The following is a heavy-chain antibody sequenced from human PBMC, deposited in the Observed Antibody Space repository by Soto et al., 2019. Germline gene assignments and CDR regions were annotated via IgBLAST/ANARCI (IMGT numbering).Heavy chain of an antibody. V-gene: IGHV1-69*13. CDR2: IIPIFGTA. D-gene: IGHD1-7*01. CDR1: GGTFSSYA. CDR3: ARGDRGWNYLPPPS. J-gene: IGHJ3*01. Sequence: SVKVSCKASGGTFSSYAISWVRQAPGQGLEWMGGIIPIFGTANYAQKFQGGVTITADESTSTAYMELSSLRSEDTAVYYCARGDRGWNYLPPPSWGQGTMVTVSS.